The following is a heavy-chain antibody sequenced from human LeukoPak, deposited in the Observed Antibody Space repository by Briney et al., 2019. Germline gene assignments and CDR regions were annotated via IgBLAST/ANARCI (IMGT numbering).Heavy chain of an antibody. J-gene: IGHJ4*02. CDR1: GFTFSSYA. D-gene: IGHD6-6*01. CDR2: ISYDGSNK. CDR3: ARGRNSSSSRAYFDY. Sequence: GRSLRLSCAASGFTFSSYAMHWVRQAPGKGLEWVAVISYDGSNKYYADSVKGRFTISSDNSKNTLYLQMNSLRAEDTAVYYCARGRNSSSSRAYFDYWGQGTLVTVSS. V-gene: IGHV3-30*01.